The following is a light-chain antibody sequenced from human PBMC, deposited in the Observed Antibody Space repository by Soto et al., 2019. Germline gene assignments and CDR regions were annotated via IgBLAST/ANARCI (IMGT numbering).Light chain of an antibody. CDR1: SGRIASNY. Sequence: NFMLTQPHSVSESPGKTVTISCTGSSGRIASNYVQWYQQRPGSAPTTVIYEDNQRPSGVPDRFSGSIDSSSNSASLTISGLKTEDEADYYCQSYDSSNQDVVFGGGTKLTVL. CDR3: QSYDSSNQDVV. J-gene: IGLJ2*01. CDR2: EDN. V-gene: IGLV6-57*02.